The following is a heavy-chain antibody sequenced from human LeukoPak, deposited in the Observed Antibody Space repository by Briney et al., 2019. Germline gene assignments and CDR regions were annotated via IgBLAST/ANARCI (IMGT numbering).Heavy chain of an antibody. V-gene: IGHV1-58*02. CDR1: GFTFTSSA. Sequence: GATVTVSCKASGFTFTSSAMQWVRQARGQRLEGIGWIVVGSGNTNYAQKFQERVTITRDMSTSTAYMELSSLRSEDTAVYYCAAEVGILTGYYHYGMDVWGQGTTVTVSS. CDR3: AAEVGILTGYYHYGMDV. J-gene: IGHJ6*02. CDR2: IVVGSGNT. D-gene: IGHD3-9*01.